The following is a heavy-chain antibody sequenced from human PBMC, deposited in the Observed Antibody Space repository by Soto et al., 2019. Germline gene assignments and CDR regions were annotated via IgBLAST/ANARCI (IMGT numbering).Heavy chain of an antibody. CDR2: ISGSGGST. CDR3: AKVPLGITIFGVVIIREGFDY. CDR1: GFTFSSYA. J-gene: IGHJ4*02. V-gene: IGHV3-23*01. D-gene: IGHD3-3*01. Sequence: EVQLLESGGGLVQPGGSLRLSCAASGFTFSSYAMSWVRQAPGKGLEWVSAISGSGGSTYYADSVKGRFTISRDNSKYTMYLQMNSMRAYDTAVYYCAKVPLGITIFGVVIIREGFDYWGQGTLVTVSS.